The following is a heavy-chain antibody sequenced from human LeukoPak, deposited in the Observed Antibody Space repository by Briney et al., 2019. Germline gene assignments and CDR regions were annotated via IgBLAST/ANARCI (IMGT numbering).Heavy chain of an antibody. CDR1: GFIFSRYD. V-gene: IGHV3-13*04. D-gene: IGHD6-19*01. J-gene: IGHJ3*02. CDR3: ARGFAVAGTSAFDI. Sequence: GGSLRLSCAASGFIFSRYDIHWVRQATGKGLEWVSAIGSAGDTYYTDSVKGRFTISRDTGKNSFYLQMNSLRAGDTAVYYCARGFAVAGTSAFDIWGQGTMVTVSP. CDR2: IGSAGDT.